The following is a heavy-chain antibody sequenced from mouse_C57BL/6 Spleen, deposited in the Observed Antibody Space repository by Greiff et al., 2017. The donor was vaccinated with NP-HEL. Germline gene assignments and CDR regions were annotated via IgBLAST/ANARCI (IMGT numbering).Heavy chain of an antibody. J-gene: IGHJ3*01. Sequence: VQLQQSGAELVRPGASVTLSCKASGYTFTDYEMHWVKQTPVHGLEWIGAIDPETGGTAYNQKFKGKAILTADKSSSTAYMELRSLTSEDSAVYYCTIYGSSYEAWFAYWGQGTLVTVSA. CDR3: TIYGSSYEAWFAY. D-gene: IGHD1-1*01. V-gene: IGHV1-15*01. CDR1: GYTFTDYE. CDR2: IDPETGGT.